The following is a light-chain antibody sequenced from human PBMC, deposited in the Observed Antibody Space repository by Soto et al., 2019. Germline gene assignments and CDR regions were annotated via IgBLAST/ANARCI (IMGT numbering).Light chain of an antibody. J-gene: IGLJ3*02. CDR2: SNN. V-gene: IGLV1-44*01. CDR1: SSNIGSNT. Sequence: QSVLTQPPSASGTPGQRVTISCSGSSSNIGSNTVNWHQQLPGTAPKLLSYSNNQRPSGVHDRFSGSKSGTSASLAISGLQSEDEADYYCAAGDDSLNGPVFGGGTKLAVL. CDR3: AAGDDSLNGPV.